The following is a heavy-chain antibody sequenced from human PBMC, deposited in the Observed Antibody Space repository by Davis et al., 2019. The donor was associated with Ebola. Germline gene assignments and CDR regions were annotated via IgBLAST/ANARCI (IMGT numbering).Heavy chain of an antibody. D-gene: IGHD3-10*01. Sequence: PSETLSLTCTVSGGSISSHYWSWIRQPPGKGLEWIGYVHYSGSTKYNPSLKSRVTISLDTSKNQFSLTLSSVTAADTAVYYCASHGAYFASGSYLEAALDLWGQGTMVTVSS. CDR1: GGSISSHY. V-gene: IGHV4-59*11. CDR2: VHYSGST. CDR3: ASHGAYFASGSYLEAALDL. J-gene: IGHJ3*01.